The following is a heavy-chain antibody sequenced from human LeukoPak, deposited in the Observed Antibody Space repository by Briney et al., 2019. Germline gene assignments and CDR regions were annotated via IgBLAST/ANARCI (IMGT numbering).Heavy chain of an antibody. CDR2: MNPNSGNT. V-gene: IGHV1-8*03. CDR3: ARLISGSYDAFDI. Sequence: ASVKVSCKASGYTFISYDINWVRQATGQGLEWMGWMNPNSGNTGYAQKFQGRVTITRNTSISTAYMELSSLRFEDTAAYYCARLISGSYDAFDIWGQGTMVTVSS. CDR1: GYTFISYD. J-gene: IGHJ3*02. D-gene: IGHD1-26*01.